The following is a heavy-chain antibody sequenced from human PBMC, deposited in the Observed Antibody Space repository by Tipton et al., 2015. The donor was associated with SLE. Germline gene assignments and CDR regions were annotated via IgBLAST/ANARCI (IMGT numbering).Heavy chain of an antibody. CDR3: ARAAEYYYDGSGYPHDAFDI. Sequence: TLSLTCAVYGGSFSGYYWGWIRQPPGKGLEWIGSIYYSGSTYYNPSLKSRVTISVDTSKNQFSLKLSSVTAADTAVYYCARAAEYYYDGSGYPHDAFDIWGQGTMVTVSS. J-gene: IGHJ3*02. CDR2: IYYSGST. CDR1: GGSFSGYY. D-gene: IGHD3-22*01. V-gene: IGHV4-34*01.